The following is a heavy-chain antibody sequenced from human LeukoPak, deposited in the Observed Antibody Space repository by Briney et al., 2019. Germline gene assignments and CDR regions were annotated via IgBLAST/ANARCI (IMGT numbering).Heavy chain of an antibody. CDR2: LYTAGNT. D-gene: IGHD6-19*01. Sequence: GGSLRLPCAASGFTVSSKYMSWVRQAPGKGLEWVSVLYTAGNTYYADSVKGRFTISRDNSKNTLSLQMNSLRPEDTALYYCAGGQMFTSGGFDSWGQGALVTVSS. CDR3: AGGQMFTSGGFDS. V-gene: IGHV3-53*01. J-gene: IGHJ4*02. CDR1: GFTVSSKY.